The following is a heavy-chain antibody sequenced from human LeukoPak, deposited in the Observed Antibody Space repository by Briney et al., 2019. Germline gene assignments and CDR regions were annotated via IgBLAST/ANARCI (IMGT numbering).Heavy chain of an antibody. CDR3: AKYGTTGEWLNYMDV. CDR2: INKSGGST. CDR1: GFTFSSYA. J-gene: IGHJ6*03. V-gene: IGHV3-23*01. D-gene: IGHD3-3*01. Sequence: PGGSLRLSCAASGFTFSSYAMSWVRQAPGKGLEWVSIINKSGGSTNYADSVKGRFTISRDNSENTLYLQVNSLRAEDTALYYCAKYGTTGEWLNYMDVWGKGTTVTVSS.